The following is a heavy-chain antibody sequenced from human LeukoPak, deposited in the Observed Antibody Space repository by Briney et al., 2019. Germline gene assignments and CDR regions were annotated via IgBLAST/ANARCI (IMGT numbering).Heavy chain of an antibody. CDR3: ARQPITTADYFDY. CDR1: GYSFTTYW. Sequence: GESLKISCKGSGYSFTTYWIGWVRQMPGKGLEWMGIIYPGDSDTRYSPSFQGQVTISADKSITTAYLQWSSLKASDTAMYYCARQPITTADYFDYWGQGPWSPSPQ. V-gene: IGHV5-51*01. J-gene: IGHJ4*02. CDR2: IYPGDSDT. D-gene: IGHD3-10*01.